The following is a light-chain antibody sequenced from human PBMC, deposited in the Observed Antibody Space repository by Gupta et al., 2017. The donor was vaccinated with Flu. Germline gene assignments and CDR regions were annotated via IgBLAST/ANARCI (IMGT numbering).Light chain of an antibody. J-gene: IGLJ2*01. CDR1: SSDVGGYDD. CDR2: DVT. Sequence: QSALTQPASVSGSPGQSITISCTGISSDVGGYDDVSWYQQHPGKALKLMIYDVTNRPSGVSNRFSGSKSGNTASLTISGLQAEDEADYYCSAYITTTLDVAFGGGTKLTVL. CDR3: SAYITTTLDVA. V-gene: IGLV2-14*03.